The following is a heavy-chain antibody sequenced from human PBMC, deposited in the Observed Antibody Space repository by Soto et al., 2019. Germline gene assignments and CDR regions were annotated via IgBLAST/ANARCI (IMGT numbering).Heavy chain of an antibody. J-gene: IGHJ4*02. V-gene: IGHV3-23*01. D-gene: IGHD1-26*01. CDR2: ISGSGAGT. CDR1: EFVFSSYA. CDR3: AKESGTYYPGFDY. Sequence: EVQLLESGGGLVQPGGSLRLSCAASEFVFSSYAMSWVRQAPGKGLEWVSAISGSGAGTFYADSVKGRFTISRDNSRNTLYLQMNSLRDEDTAVDYCAKESGTYYPGFDYWGQGTLVTVSS.